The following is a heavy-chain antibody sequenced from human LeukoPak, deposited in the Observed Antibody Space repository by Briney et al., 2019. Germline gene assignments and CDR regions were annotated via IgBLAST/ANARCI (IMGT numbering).Heavy chain of an antibody. J-gene: IGHJ4*02. V-gene: IGHV3-21*01. CDR3: ARDGGRDSTYWYYY. Sequence: NPGGSLRLSCAASGFTFSTYRMNWVRQAPGKGLEWVSSIHSSSNKIYYADSVKGRFTISRDNGENSLYLQMNSLRDEDTAVYYCARDGGRDSTYWYYYWGQGTLVTVSS. D-gene: IGHD6-13*01. CDR2: IHSSSNKI. CDR1: GFTFSTYR.